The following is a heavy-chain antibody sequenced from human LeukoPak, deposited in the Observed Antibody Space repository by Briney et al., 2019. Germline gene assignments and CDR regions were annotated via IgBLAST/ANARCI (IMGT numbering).Heavy chain of an antibody. CDR3: ARDLSYNWFDP. D-gene: IGHD2-2*01. J-gene: IGHJ5*02. CDR1: GGSISSYY. V-gene: IGHV4-59*01. CDR2: IYYSGST. Sequence: SETLSLTCTVSGGSISSYYWSWIRQPPGKGLAWIGYIYYSGSTNYNPSLKSRVTISVDTSKNQFSLKLSSVTAADTAVYYCARDLSYNWFDPWGQGTLVTVSS.